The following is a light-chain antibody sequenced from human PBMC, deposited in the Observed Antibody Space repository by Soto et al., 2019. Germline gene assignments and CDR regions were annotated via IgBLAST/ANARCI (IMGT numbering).Light chain of an antibody. CDR3: QQYYDWPIT. Sequence: EIVLTQSPATLSVSPGERATLSCRASQGISSLLAWYQQKPCQAPRLLIYAASTRAAGIPARFSGSGSGIDFTLTISSLQSEDFAVYYCQQYYDWPITFGQGTRLDIK. J-gene: IGKJ5*01. CDR1: QGISSL. CDR2: AAS. V-gene: IGKV3-15*01.